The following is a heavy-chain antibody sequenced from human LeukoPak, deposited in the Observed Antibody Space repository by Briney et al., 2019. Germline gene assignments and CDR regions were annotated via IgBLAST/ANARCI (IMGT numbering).Heavy chain of an antibody. CDR3: AKANWVSNADAVL. J-gene: IGHJ4*02. Sequence: GGSLRLSCAASGFTFSSYAMSWVRQTPARGLEWVSSLKGTGEKFYADSVKGRFTLSRDDSRNTVYLQLNNLRVDDTAVYYCAKANWVSNADAVLWGQGTVVTVSS. D-gene: IGHD7-27*01. CDR1: GFTFSSYA. V-gene: IGHV3-23*01. CDR2: LKGTGEK.